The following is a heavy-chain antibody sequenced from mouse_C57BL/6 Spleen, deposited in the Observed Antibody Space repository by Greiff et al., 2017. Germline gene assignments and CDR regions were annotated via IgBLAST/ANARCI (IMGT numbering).Heavy chain of an antibody. J-gene: IGHJ2*01. CDR3: ASSRIYYDYDEGLDY. CDR1: GYAFSSYW. V-gene: IGHV1-80*01. CDR2: IYPGDGDT. D-gene: IGHD2-4*01. Sequence: VQLQQSGAELVKPGASVKISCKASGYAFSSYWMNWVKQRPGKGLEWIGQIYPGDGDTNYNGKFKGKATLTADKSSRTAYMQLSRLTSEDSAVYFCASSRIYYDYDEGLDYWGQGTTLTVSS.